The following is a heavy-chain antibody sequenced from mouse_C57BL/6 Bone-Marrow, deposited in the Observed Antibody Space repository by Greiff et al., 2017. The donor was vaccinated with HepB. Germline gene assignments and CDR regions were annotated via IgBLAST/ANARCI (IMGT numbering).Heavy chain of an antibody. CDR2: INPYNGGT. D-gene: IGHD2-2*01. CDR1: GYTFTDYY. CDR3: ARGYGYSFAY. Sequence: EVMLQQSGPVLVKPGASVKMSCKASGYTFTDYYMNWVKQSHGKSLEWIGVINPYNGGTSYNQKFNGKATLTVDKSSSTAYMELNSLTSEDSAVYYCARGYGYSFAYWGQGTLVTVSA. J-gene: IGHJ3*01. V-gene: IGHV1-19*01.